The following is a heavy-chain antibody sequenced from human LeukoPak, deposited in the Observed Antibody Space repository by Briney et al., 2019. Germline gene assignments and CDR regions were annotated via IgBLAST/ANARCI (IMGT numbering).Heavy chain of an antibody. V-gene: IGHV1-2*02. CDR1: GYTFTGSAWY. J-gene: IGHJ4*02. D-gene: IGHD3-10*01. CDR3: ARDGPAQMVDFDY. Sequence: ASVKVSCKASGYTFTGSAWYLYWLRQAPGQGLECVGWIHPNNGATLYAQKFQGRVAMTTDTTISTAYMELSRVRPDDTAMYYCARDGPAQMVDFDYWGQGTLVTVSS. CDR2: IHPNNGAT.